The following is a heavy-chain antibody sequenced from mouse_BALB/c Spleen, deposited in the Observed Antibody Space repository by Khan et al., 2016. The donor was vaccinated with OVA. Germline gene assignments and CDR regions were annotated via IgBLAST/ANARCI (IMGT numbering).Heavy chain of an antibody. D-gene: IGHD2-3*01. V-gene: IGHV3-2*02. CDR3: ARVDGGDFDH. CDR1: GYSITSDYA. CDR2: IRYSGNT. Sequence: EVQLQESGPGLVKPSQSLSLTCTVTGYSITSDYAWNWIRQFPGNKLEWMGYIRYSGNTNYNPSLRSRISITRDTSKNPFFLQLNSVTTEDTATYYCARVDGGDFDHWGQGTTLTVSS. J-gene: IGHJ2*01.